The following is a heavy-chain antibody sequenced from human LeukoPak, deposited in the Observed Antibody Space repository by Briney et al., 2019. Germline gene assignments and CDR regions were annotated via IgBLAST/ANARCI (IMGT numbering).Heavy chain of an antibody. CDR3: AKESGDDSSGYYEVFDY. CDR1: GFTFSSYW. J-gene: IGHJ4*02. D-gene: IGHD3-22*01. CDR2: IKQDGSEK. V-gene: IGHV3-7*03. Sequence: PGGSLRLSCAASGFTFSSYWMSWVRQAPGEGLEWVANIKQDGSEKYYVDSVKGRFTISRDNSKNTLYLQMNSLRAEDTAVYYCAKESGDDSSGYYEVFDYWGQGTLVTVSS.